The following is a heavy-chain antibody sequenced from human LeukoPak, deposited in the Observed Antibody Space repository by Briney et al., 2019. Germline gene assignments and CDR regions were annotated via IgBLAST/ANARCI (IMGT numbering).Heavy chain of an antibody. D-gene: IGHD6-19*01. J-gene: IGHJ6*02. CDR1: GGTFSSYA. V-gene: IGHV1-69*13. Sequence: SVKVSCKASGGTFSSYAISWVRQAPGQGLEWMGGIIPIFGTANYAQKFQGRVTITADESTSTAYMGLSSLRSEDTAVYYCARDLIAVAGTGYYYGMDVWGQGTTVTVSS. CDR2: IIPIFGTA. CDR3: ARDLIAVAGTGYYYGMDV.